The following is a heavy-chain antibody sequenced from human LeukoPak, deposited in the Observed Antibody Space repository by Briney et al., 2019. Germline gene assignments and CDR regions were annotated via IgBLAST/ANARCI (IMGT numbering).Heavy chain of an antibody. Sequence: HPGGSLRLSCAASGFTFSSYDMHWVRQAPGKGLEWVAVISYDGSNKYYADSVKGRFTISRDNSKNTLYLQMNSLRAEDTAVFYCAREVGDFDYWGQGTLVTVSS. D-gene: IGHD2-2*01. CDR3: AREVGDFDY. CDR1: GFTFSSYD. CDR2: ISYDGSNK. V-gene: IGHV3-30-3*01. J-gene: IGHJ4*02.